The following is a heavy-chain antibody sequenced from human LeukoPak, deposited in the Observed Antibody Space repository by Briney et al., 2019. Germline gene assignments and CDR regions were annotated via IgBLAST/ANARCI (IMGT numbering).Heavy chain of an antibody. CDR2: IYYSGST. J-gene: IGHJ4*02. Sequence: PSQTLSLTCTVSGGSISSGGYYWSWIRQHPGKGLEWIGYIYYSGSTYYNPSLRSRVTISVDTSKNQFSLKLSSVTAADTAVYYCVRESSSYFDYWGQGSLVTVSS. V-gene: IGHV4-31*03. D-gene: IGHD3-22*01. CDR3: VRESSSYFDY. CDR1: GGSISSGGYY.